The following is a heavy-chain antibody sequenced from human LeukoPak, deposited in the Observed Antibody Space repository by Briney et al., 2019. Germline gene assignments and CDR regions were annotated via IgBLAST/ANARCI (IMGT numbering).Heavy chain of an antibody. D-gene: IGHD2-2*01. J-gene: IGHJ6*03. CDR3: ARDPGEYCSSTSCYSYYYYYYMDV. CDR2: ISSSSSYI. CDR1: GFTFSSYS. V-gene: IGHV3-21*01. Sequence: GGSLRLSCAASGFTFSSYSMNWVRQAPGKGLEWVSSISSSSSYIYYADSVKVRFTISRDNAKNSLYLQMNSLRAEDTAVYYCARDPGEYCSSTSCYSYYYYYYMDVWGKGTTVTVSS.